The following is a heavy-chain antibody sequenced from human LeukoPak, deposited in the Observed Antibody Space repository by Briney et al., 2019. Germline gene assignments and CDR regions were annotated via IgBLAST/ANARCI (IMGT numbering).Heavy chain of an antibody. CDR2: IKQDGSEK. V-gene: IGHV3-7*01. D-gene: IGHD2/OR15-2a*01. J-gene: IGHJ4*02. CDR1: GFTFSSYW. CDR3: ARPIRNSGFPFGY. Sequence: GGSLRLSCTASGFTFSSYWMSWVRQAPGKGLEWVANIKQDGSEKYYVDSVKGRFTISRDNAKNSLYLQMDSLRAEDTAVYYCARPIRNSGFPFGYWGQGTLVTVSS.